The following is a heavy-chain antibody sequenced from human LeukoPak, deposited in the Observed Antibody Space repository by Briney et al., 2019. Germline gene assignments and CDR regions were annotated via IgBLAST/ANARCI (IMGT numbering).Heavy chain of an antibody. CDR1: GYTFTGYY. CDR2: INPSGGST. Sequence: ASVKVSCKASGYTFTGYYMHWVRQAPGQGLEWMGIINPSGGSTSYAQKFQGRVTMTRDTSTSTVYMELSSLRSEDTAVYYCAREAIAVAGIDYWGQGTLVTVSS. V-gene: IGHV1-46*01. J-gene: IGHJ4*02. CDR3: AREAIAVAGIDY. D-gene: IGHD6-19*01.